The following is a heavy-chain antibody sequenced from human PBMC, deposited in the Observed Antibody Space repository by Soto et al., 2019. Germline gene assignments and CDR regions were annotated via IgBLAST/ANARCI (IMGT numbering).Heavy chain of an antibody. CDR2: IYVGDSDT. CDR1: GYTFTNYW. CDR3: ARLRGLTIFGVATDGMDV. Sequence: GESLKISCKGSGYTFTNYWIGWVRQTPGKGLEWMGIIYVGDSDTRYSPSFQGQVTISADKSISTAYLQLSSLKASDTAMYYCARLRGLTIFGVATDGMDVWGQGTTVTVSS. V-gene: IGHV5-51*01. J-gene: IGHJ6*02. D-gene: IGHD3-3*01.